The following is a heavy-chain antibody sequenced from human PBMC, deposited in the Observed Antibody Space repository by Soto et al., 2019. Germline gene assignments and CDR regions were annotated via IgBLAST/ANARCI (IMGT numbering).Heavy chain of an antibody. CDR3: ARQRESHSSGPRRHYFDY. CDR1: GGSISSSSYY. D-gene: IGHD6-19*01. Sequence: QLQLQESGPGLVKPAETLSLTCTVSGGSISSSSYYWGWIRQPPGKGLEWIGSIYYSGSTYYNPSLKSRVTISVDTSKNQFSLKLSCVTTADTAVYYCARQRESHSSGPRRHYFDYWGQGTLVTVSS. J-gene: IGHJ4*02. V-gene: IGHV4-39*01. CDR2: IYYSGST.